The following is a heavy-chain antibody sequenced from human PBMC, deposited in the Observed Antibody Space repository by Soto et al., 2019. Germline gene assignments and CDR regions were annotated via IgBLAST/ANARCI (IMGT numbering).Heavy chain of an antibody. CDR3: ARDYRYCGGDCYSFFDY. CDR2: IYYSGST. Sequence: QVRLQESGPGLVKPSQTLSLTCTVSGGSISSGGYYWSWIRQHPGKGLEWIGYIYYSGSTYYNPSLKSRVTISVDTSKNQFSLKLSSVTAADTAVYYCARDYRYCGGDCYSFFDYWGQGTLVTVSS. V-gene: IGHV4-31*03. CDR1: GGSISSGGYY. D-gene: IGHD2-21*02. J-gene: IGHJ4*02.